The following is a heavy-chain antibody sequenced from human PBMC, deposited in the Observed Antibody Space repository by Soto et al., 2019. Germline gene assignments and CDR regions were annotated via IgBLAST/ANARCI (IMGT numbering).Heavy chain of an antibody. V-gene: IGHV3-23*01. J-gene: IGHJ4*02. D-gene: IGHD2-15*01. CDR2: ISGSGAST. CDR1: GFTFSSYA. Sequence: VGSLRLSCAASGFTFSSYAMSCVRHSPGKRLEWVSAISGSGASTYYTDYVQGRFTISRDNSKTTMYLQMNRLRAEDTAVYYCAAVGGSPHRSGGSCYVYWDQATLVTVSS. CDR3: AAVGGSPHRSGGSCYVY.